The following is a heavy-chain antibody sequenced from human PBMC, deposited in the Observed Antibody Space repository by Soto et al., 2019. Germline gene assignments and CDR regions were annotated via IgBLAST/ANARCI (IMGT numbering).Heavy chain of an antibody. J-gene: IGHJ6*02. CDR3: ARDSTYYYGSGTNYYYGMDV. D-gene: IGHD3-10*01. CDR2: IYSGGST. Sequence: PGGSLRLSCAASGFTVSSNYMSWVRQAPGKGLEWVSVIYSGGSTYYADSVKGRFTISRDNSKNTLYLQMNSLRAEDTAVYYCARDSTYYYGSGTNYYYGMDVWGQGTTVTVSS. CDR1: GFTVSSNY. V-gene: IGHV3-66*01.